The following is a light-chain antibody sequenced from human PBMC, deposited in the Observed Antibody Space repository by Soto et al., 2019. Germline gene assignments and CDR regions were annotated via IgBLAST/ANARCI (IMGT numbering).Light chain of an antibody. CDR2: GAS. Sequence: EIVLTQSPGTLSLSPGERATLSCRASQSVSSNYLVWYQQKPGQAPRLLIYGASSRATGIPDRFSGSGSGTDFTLTISRLEPEDFAVYYCQQYGRSPRTSGQGTK. CDR3: QQYGRSPRT. J-gene: IGKJ1*01. CDR1: QSVSSNY. V-gene: IGKV3-20*01.